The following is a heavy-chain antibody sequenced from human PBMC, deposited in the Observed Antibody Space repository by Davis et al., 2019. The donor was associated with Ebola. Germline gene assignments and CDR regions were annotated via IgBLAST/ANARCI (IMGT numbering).Heavy chain of an antibody. CDR2: INHSGST. Sequence: SETLSLTCAAYGGSFSGYYWSCIRQPPGKGLAWIGEINHSGSTNYNPSLKSRVTISVDTSKNQFSLKLSSVTAADTAVYYCARGGFLEWLSDYYYYGMDVWGQGTTVTVSS. CDR1: GGSFSGYY. D-gene: IGHD3-3*01. J-gene: IGHJ6*02. V-gene: IGHV4-34*01. CDR3: ARGGFLEWLSDYYYYGMDV.